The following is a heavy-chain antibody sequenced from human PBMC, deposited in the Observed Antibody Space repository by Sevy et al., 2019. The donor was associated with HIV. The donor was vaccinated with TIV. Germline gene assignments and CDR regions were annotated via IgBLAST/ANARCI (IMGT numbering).Heavy chain of an antibody. CDR3: ALERLSSNVAEYFQN. D-gene: IGHD1-1*01. V-gene: IGHV3-30-3*01. Sequence: GGSLRLSCAASGFTFSDYSMHWVRQAPGKGLEWVATISYDGSNKHYADSVKGRFTLSRDNSKNSLFLQMNSLRAEDTAVYYCALERLSSNVAEYFQNWGQATLVTVSS. J-gene: IGHJ1*01. CDR1: GFTFSDYS. CDR2: ISYDGSNK.